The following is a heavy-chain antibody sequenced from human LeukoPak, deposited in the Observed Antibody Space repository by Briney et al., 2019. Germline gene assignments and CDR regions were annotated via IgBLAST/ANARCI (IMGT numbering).Heavy chain of an antibody. CDR1: GFTFDDYA. CDR2: ISWSSGSI. Sequence: TGGSLRLSCAASGFTFDDYAMHWVRQAPGKGLEWVSGISWSSGSIGYADSVKGRFTISRDNAKNSLYLQMNSLRAEDMALYYCAKATVGNTVTPYSDYWGQGTLVTVSS. V-gene: IGHV3-9*03. CDR3: AKATVGNTVTPYSDY. D-gene: IGHD4-17*01. J-gene: IGHJ4*02.